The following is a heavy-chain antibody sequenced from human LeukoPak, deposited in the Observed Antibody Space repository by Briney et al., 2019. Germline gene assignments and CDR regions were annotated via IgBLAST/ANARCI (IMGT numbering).Heavy chain of an antibody. Sequence: PGGSLRLYCVASGFTFNNYAMHWVRQAPGKGLEWVAVISYDGSNKYYADSVKGRFTISRDNSKNTLYLQMNSLRAEDTAVYYCARESYGMDVWGQGTTVTVSS. J-gene: IGHJ6*02. CDR2: ISYDGSNK. CDR3: ARESYGMDV. V-gene: IGHV3-30*19. CDR1: GFTFNNYA.